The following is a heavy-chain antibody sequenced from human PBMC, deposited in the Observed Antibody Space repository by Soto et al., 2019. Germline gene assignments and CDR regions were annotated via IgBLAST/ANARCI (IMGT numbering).Heavy chain of an antibody. D-gene: IGHD6-13*01. J-gene: IGHJ4*02. V-gene: IGHV4-39*01. CDR2: IYYSGST. CDR3: ARLQQQLVL. CDR1: GGSVCSSSYF. Sequence: SETPSLSCTVCGGSVCSSSYFGGWIRQPPGKGLEWIGTIYYSGSTYSNPSLKSRVTISVDTSKNQFSLELNFVTAADTAVYYCARLQQQLVLWGQGTLVTVSS.